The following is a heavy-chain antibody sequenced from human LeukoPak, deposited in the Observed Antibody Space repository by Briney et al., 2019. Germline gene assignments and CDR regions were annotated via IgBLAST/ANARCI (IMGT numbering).Heavy chain of an antibody. V-gene: IGHV3-23*01. CDR3: AKESLRVLPAATFDY. D-gene: IGHD2-2*01. J-gene: IGHJ4*02. CDR2: ISGNGGDT. CDR1: GFTFSSYG. Sequence: PGGSLRLSCAASGFTFSSYGMSWVRQAPGKGLEWVSAISGNGGDTFYADSVKGRFTNSRDNSKNTLYLQMNSLRAEDTAVYYCAKESLRVLPAATFDYWGQGTLVTVSS.